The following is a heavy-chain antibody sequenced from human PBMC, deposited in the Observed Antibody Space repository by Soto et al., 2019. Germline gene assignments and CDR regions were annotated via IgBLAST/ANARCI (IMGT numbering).Heavy chain of an antibody. CDR1: GYLFTSYA. V-gene: IGHV1-3*01. J-gene: IGHJ6*02. CDR3: ARAIGTLGYYYGMGV. D-gene: IGHD3-16*01. Sequence: QVQLVQSGAEVKKPGASVKLSCKASGYLFTSYALHWVRQAPGQRLEWMGWINPGNDNTRYSHKFQGRVTISRDTSASTAYMELSSLRSEDTAVFYCARAIGTLGYYYGMGVWGQGTTVTVSS. CDR2: INPGNDNT.